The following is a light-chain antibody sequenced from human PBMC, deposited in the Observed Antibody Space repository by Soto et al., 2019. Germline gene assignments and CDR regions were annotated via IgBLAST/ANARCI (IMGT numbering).Light chain of an antibody. CDR3: SSYTSSSTVV. J-gene: IGLJ2*01. CDR1: SSDVGGYNY. V-gene: IGLV2-14*01. Sequence: QSALTQPASVSGSPGQSITISCTGTSSDVGGYNYVSWYQQHLGKAPKLMIYDVSNRPSGVSNRFSGSKSGNTASLTISGLQAEDEADYSCSSYTSSSTVVFGGGTKLTVL. CDR2: DVS.